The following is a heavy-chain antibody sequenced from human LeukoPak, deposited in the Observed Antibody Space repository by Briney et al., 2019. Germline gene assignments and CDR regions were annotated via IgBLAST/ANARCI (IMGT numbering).Heavy chain of an antibody. CDR3: AKDLIAVAGTFDY. CDR2: IGDSGEST. J-gene: IGHJ4*02. Sequence: GGSLRLSCAASGFSFSSYAMSWVRQAPGKGLEWVSGIGDSGESTYYADFVKGRFTISRDNSKNALYLQMNSLRAKDTAIYYCAKDLIAVAGTFDYWGQGTLVTVSS. D-gene: IGHD6-19*01. CDR1: GFSFSSYA. V-gene: IGHV3-23*01.